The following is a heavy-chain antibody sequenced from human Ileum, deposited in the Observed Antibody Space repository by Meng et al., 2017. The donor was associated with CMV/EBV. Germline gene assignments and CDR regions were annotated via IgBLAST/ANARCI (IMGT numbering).Heavy chain of an antibody. V-gene: IGHV1-2*02. Sequence: VQLVQSGAEVKKPGASVKVSCKASGYSITGYHVHWGRRAHGQGLEWMGWINPKIGGIKYAQKFQGRVSMTWDTSISTAYMELNRLTSDDTAMYFCVRIIVSRGYSFDYWGQGTLVTVSS. CDR2: INPKIGGI. J-gene: IGHJ4*02. CDR3: VRIIVSRGYSFDY. CDR1: GYSITGYH. D-gene: IGHD5-18*01.